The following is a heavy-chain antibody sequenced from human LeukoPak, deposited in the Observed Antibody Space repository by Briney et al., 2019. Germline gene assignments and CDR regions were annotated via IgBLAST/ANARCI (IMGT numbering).Heavy chain of an antibody. CDR3: ARDASYYDSSGYYDAFDV. Sequence: GGSLRLSCAASGFTSSSYWMTWVRQAPGKGLEWVANIRQDESEKYYVDSVKGRFTISRDNAKNSLYLQMNSLRAEDTAVYYCARDASYYDSSGYYDAFDVWGQGTIITVSS. J-gene: IGHJ3*01. CDR1: GFTSSSYW. D-gene: IGHD3-22*01. CDR2: IRQDESEK. V-gene: IGHV3-7*01.